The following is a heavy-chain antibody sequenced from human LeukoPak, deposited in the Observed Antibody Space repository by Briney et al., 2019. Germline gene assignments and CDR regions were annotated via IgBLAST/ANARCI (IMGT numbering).Heavy chain of an antibody. Sequence: GASVKVSCKASGGTFSSYAISWVRQAPGQGLEWMGRIIPILGIANYAQKFQGRVTITADKSTSTAYMELSSLRSGDTAVYYCARSHLVGATTYYFDYWGQGTLVTVSS. CDR2: IIPILGIA. CDR3: ARSHLVGATTYYFDY. D-gene: IGHD1-26*01. V-gene: IGHV1-69*04. CDR1: GGTFSSYA. J-gene: IGHJ4*02.